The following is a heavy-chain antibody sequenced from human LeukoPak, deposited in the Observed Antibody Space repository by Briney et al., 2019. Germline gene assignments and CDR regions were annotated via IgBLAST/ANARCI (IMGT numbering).Heavy chain of an antibody. V-gene: IGHV5-51*01. CDR2: IYPGDSDT. J-gene: IGHJ3*02. Sequence: GESLKISCKGSGYSFTSYWIGWVRQMPGKGLEWMGIIYPGDSDTRYSPSFQGQVTISADKSISTAYLQWSSLKASDTAMYYCARHRINSWSMGAFDIWGQGTMVTVSS. CDR1: GYSFTSYW. CDR3: ARHRINSWSMGAFDI. D-gene: IGHD6-13*01.